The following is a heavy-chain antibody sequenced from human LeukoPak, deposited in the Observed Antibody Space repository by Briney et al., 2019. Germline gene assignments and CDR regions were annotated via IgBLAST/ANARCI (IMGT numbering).Heavy chain of an antibody. J-gene: IGHJ6*03. Sequence: SETLSLTCTVSGGSISSYYWSWIRRPPGKGLEWIGYIYYSGSTNYNPSLKSRVTISVDTSKNQFSLKLSSVTAADTAVYYCARDSTDYYYYMDVWGKGTTVTVSS. CDR2: IYYSGST. CDR3: ARDSTDYYYYMDV. D-gene: IGHD3-3*02. V-gene: IGHV4-59*01. CDR1: GGSISSYY.